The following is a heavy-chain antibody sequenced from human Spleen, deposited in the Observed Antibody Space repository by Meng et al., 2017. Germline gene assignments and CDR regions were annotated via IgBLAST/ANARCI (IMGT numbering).Heavy chain of an antibody. CDR1: GFTFRRNG. CDR3: ARDRFTMVRGSLYYFDY. Sequence: GESLKISCEASGFTFRRNGMHWVRQAPGKGLEWVAVISYDGSNKYYADSVKGRFTISRDNSKNTLYLQMNSLRAEDTAVYYCARDRFTMVRGSLYYFDYWGQGTLVTVSS. J-gene: IGHJ4*02. D-gene: IGHD3-10*01. V-gene: IGHV3-30*12. CDR2: ISYDGSNK.